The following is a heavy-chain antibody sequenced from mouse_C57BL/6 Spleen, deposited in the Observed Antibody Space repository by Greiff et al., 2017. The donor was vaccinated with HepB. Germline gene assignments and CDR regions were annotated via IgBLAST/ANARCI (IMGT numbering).Heavy chain of an antibody. CDR2: INPNNGGT. CDR1: GYTFTDYN. D-gene: IGHD1-1*01. V-gene: IGHV1-18*01. CDR3: ARVTTTVEYYFDY. J-gene: IGHJ2*01. Sequence: EVQLQQSGPELVKPGASVKIPCKASGYTFTDYNMDWVKQSHGKSLEWIGDINPNNGGTIYNQKFKGKATLTVDKSSSTAYMELRSLTSEDTAVYDCARVTTTVEYYFDYWGQGTTLTVSS.